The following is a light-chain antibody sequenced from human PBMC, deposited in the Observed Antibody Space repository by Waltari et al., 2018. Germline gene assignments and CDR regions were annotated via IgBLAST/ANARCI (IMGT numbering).Light chain of an antibody. Sequence: QSALTQPPSASGSPGQSVTIPCTGTSNDVGPYDFVSWWQQHPGKAPKLMISEVTKRPSGVPDRFSGSKSGNTASLTVSGLQAEDEADYYCFSYAGSAWVVGGGTRLTVL. J-gene: IGLJ3*02. CDR2: EVT. CDR3: FSYAGSAWV. CDR1: SNDVGPYDF. V-gene: IGLV2-8*01.